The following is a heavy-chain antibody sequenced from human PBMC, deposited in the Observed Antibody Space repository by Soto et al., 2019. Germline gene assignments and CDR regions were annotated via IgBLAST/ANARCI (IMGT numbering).Heavy chain of an antibody. D-gene: IGHD3-22*01. CDR3: ARGRDSSLVYYGMDV. CDR1: GGSISSGDYY. Sequence: PSETLSLTCTVSGGSISSGDYYWSWIRQPPGKGLEWIGYIYYSGSTYYNPSLKSRVTISVDTSKNQFSLKLSSVTAADTAVYYCARGRDSSLVYYGMDVWGQGTTVTVSS. J-gene: IGHJ6*02. V-gene: IGHV4-30-4*01. CDR2: IYYSGST.